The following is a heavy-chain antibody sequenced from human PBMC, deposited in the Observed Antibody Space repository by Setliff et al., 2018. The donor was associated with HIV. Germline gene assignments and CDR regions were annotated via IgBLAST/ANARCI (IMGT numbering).Heavy chain of an antibody. Sequence: GASVKVSCKASGGTFSSQDINWVRQAPGQGLEWMGWINPNSGGTNYAQKFQGWVTMTRDTSISTAYMELSRLRSDDTAVYYCAREGRVKTDCSSTSCYVGGMDVWGQGTTVTVSS. CDR1: GGTFSSQD. CDR3: AREGRVKTDCSSTSCYVGGMDV. V-gene: IGHV1-2*04. J-gene: IGHJ6*02. D-gene: IGHD2-2*01. CDR2: INPNSGGT.